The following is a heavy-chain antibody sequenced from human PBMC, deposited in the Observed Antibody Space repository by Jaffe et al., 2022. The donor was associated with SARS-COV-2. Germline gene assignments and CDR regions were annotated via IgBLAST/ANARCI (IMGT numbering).Heavy chain of an antibody. CDR1: GFTFSSYG. Sequence: QVQLVESGGGVVQPGRSLRLSCVTSGFTFSSYGMHWVRQAPAKGLEWVAFVSYDGNKKYYVDSVKGRFTISRDNSKNTLYLQTNSLRPDDTAVYFCARGWTYSILTGYSYPFDHWGQGSLVTVSS. D-gene: IGHD2-21*01. J-gene: IGHJ4*02. CDR3: ARGWTYSILTGYSYPFDH. CDR2: VSYDGNKK. V-gene: IGHV3-30*04.